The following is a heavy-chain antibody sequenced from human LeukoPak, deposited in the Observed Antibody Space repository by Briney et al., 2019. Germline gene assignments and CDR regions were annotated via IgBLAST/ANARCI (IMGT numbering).Heavy chain of an antibody. V-gene: IGHV4-59*08. CDR3: ARHTTVVTGPLHY. J-gene: IGHJ4*02. D-gene: IGHD4-23*01. CDR2: IYYSGST. Sequence: SETLSLTCTVSGGSISSYYWSWIRQPPGKGLEWIGYIYYSGSTYYNPSLKSRVTLSVDTSKNQFSLKLNSVTAADTAVYYCARHTTVVTGPLHYWGQGTLVTVSS. CDR1: GGSISSYY.